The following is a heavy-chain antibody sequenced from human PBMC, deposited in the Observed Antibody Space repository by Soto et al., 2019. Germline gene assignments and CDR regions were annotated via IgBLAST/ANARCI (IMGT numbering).Heavy chain of an antibody. J-gene: IGHJ3*02. V-gene: IGHV3-21*01. D-gene: IGHD3-9*01. CDR1: GFTFSSYS. CDR3: AREGILTGYDAFDI. Sequence: GGSLRLSCAASGFTFSSYSMNWVRQAPGKGLEWVSSISSSSSYIYYADSVKGRFTISRDNAKNSLYLQMNSLRAEDTAVYYCAREGILTGYDAFDIWGQGTMVTVSS. CDR2: ISSSSSYI.